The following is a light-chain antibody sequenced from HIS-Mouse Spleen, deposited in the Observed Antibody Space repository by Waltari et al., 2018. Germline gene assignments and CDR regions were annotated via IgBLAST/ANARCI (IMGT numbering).Light chain of an antibody. CDR2: WAS. V-gene: IGKV4-1*01. CDR3: QQYYSTPYT. Sequence: DIVMTQSPDSLAVSLGERATINCKSSQSVLYSSNNKNYLAWYQQKQGHPPKLLIYWASTRGSGVPDRFSGSGSETDFTLTISSLQAEDVAVYYCQQYYSTPYTFGQGTKLEIK. J-gene: IGKJ2*01. CDR1: QSVLYSSNNKNY.